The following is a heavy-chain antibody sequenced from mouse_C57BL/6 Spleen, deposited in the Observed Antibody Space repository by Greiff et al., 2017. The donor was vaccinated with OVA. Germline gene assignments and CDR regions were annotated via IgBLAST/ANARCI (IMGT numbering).Heavy chain of an antibody. J-gene: IGHJ2*01. CDR1: GYTFTSYG. D-gene: IGHD4-1*01. V-gene: IGHV1-81*01. Sequence: QVQLKQSGAELARPGASVKLSCKASGYTFTSYGISWVKLRTGQGLEWIGEIYPRSGNTYYNEKFKGKATLTADKSSSTAYMELRSLTSEDSAVYFCARRLTGAFDYWGQGTTLTVSS. CDR3: ARRLTGAFDY. CDR2: IYPRSGNT.